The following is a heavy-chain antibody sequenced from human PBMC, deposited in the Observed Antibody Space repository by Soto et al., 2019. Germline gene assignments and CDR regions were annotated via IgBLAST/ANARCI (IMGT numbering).Heavy chain of an antibody. V-gene: IGHV1-2*02. D-gene: IGHD2-2*01. CDR1: GYTFTGYY. Sequence: ASVKVSCKASGYTFTGYYMHWVRQAPGQGLEWMGWINPNSGGTNYAQKFQGRVTMTRDTSISTAYMELSRLRSDDTAVYYCAREAGTHIVVVPAAKVYGMDVWGQGTTVTVSS. J-gene: IGHJ6*02. CDR3: AREAGTHIVVVPAAKVYGMDV. CDR2: INPNSGGT.